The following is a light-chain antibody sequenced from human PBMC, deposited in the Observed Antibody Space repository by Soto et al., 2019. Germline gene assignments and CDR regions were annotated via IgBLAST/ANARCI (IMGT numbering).Light chain of an antibody. CDR2: GAS. Sequence: EIVVTHSPGTLSLSPCERATLSSSASESVSSNLAWYQQRPGQAPRLVIYGASTRATGIPARFSGGGSGTEFTLTISSLQSEDFAVYYCQQYNSWPPITFGQGTRLE. CDR1: ESVSSN. CDR3: QQYNSWPPIT. J-gene: IGKJ5*01. V-gene: IGKV3-15*01.